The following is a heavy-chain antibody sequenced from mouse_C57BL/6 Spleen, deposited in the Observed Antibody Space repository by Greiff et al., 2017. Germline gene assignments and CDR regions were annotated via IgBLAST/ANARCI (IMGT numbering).Heavy chain of an antibody. D-gene: IGHD4-1*01. CDR1: GYAFSSSW. Sequence: VQLVESGPELVKPGASVKISCKASGYAFSSSWMNWVKQRPGKGLEWIGRLSPGDGDTNYNGKFTGKATLTADKSSSTAYMQLSSLTSEDSAVYFCARLTGTLIDYAMDYWGQGTSVTVSS. CDR2: LSPGDGDT. CDR3: ARLTGTLIDYAMDY. V-gene: IGHV1-82*01. J-gene: IGHJ4*01.